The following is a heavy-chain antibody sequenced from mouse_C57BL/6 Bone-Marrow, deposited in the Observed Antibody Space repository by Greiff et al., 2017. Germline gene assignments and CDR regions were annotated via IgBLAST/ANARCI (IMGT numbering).Heavy chain of an antibody. V-gene: IGHV1-64*01. Sequence: QVQLQQPGAELVKPGASVKLSCKASGYTFTSYWMHWVKQRPGQGLEWIGMIHPNSGSTNYNEKFKSKATLTVDKSSSTAYMQLSSLTSEDSAVYYCARPPYGNYVAWFAYWGQGTLVTVSA. CDR3: ARPPYGNYVAWFAY. J-gene: IGHJ3*01. CDR1: GYTFTSYW. CDR2: IHPNSGST. D-gene: IGHD2-1*01.